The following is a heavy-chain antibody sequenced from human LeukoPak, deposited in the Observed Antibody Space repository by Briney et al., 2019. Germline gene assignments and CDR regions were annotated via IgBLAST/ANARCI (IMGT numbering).Heavy chain of an antibody. V-gene: IGHV3-33*01. CDR3: ARDSVMYSSSWYELDL. CDR1: GFTFHFCG. CDR2: IWYDGSYT. J-gene: IGHJ5*02. Sequence: GGSLRLSCAASGFTFHFCGMHWVRQAPGKGLEWVGVIWYDGSYTYYVESVKGRFTISRDNSKNVLYLQMNTLRAEDTAIYYCARDSVMYSSSWYELDLWGQGILVTVSP. D-gene: IGHD6-13*01.